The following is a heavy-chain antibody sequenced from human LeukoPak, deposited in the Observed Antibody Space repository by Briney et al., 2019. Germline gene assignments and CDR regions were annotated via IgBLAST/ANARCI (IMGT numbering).Heavy chain of an antibody. CDR3: ATGGADYGDYEDAFDI. Sequence: EASLKVSCKVSGYTLTELSMHWVRQAPAKGLEWMGGFDPEDGETIYAQKFQGRVTMTEDTSTDTAYMGLSSLRSEDTAVYYCATGGADYGDYEDAFDIWGQGTMVTVSS. CDR2: FDPEDGET. D-gene: IGHD4-17*01. J-gene: IGHJ3*02. CDR1: GYTLTELS. V-gene: IGHV1-24*01.